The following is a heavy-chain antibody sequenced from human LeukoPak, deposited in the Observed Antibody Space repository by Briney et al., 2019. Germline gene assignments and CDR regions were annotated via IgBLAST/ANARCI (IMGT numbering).Heavy chain of an antibody. CDR2: IYTSGIT. Sequence: SETLSLTXTLYVGSLSSYFWSWLRQPAGKGLEWVGRIYTSGITTYNPSLNGRVTMSVDTSKDQFSLKLSSVTAADTAIYYCARATHAIRADYKPFDFWGQGTLVTVSS. V-gene: IGHV4-4*07. CDR1: VGSLSSYF. CDR3: ARATHAIRADYKPFDF. D-gene: IGHD4-11*01. J-gene: IGHJ4*02.